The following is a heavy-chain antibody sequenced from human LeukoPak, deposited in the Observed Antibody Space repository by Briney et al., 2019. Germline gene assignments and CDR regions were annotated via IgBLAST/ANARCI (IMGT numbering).Heavy chain of an antibody. V-gene: IGHV1-69*13. CDR2: IIPIFGTA. CDR1: GGTFSSYA. Sequence: GASVKVSCKAPGGTFSSYAISWVRQAPGQGLEWMGGIIPIFGTANYAQKFQGRVTITADESTSTAYMELSSLRSEDTAVYYCARDSRGWSYYYYGMDVWGQGTTVTVSS. J-gene: IGHJ6*02. CDR3: ARDSRGWSYYYYGMDV. D-gene: IGHD6-19*01.